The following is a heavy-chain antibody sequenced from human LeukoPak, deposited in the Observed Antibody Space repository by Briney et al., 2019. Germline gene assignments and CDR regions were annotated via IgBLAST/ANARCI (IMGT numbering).Heavy chain of an antibody. CDR2: ISGSGGST. V-gene: IGHV3-23*01. CDR1: GFTFSSYA. Sequence: TGGSLRLSCAASGFTFSSYAMSWVRQAPGKGLEWVSAISGSGGSTYYADSVKGRFTISRDNSKNTLYLQMNSLRAEDTAVYYCGTYCGGDCYDYYYGMDVWGQGTTVTVSS. D-gene: IGHD2-21*02. J-gene: IGHJ6*02. CDR3: GTYCGGDCYDYYYGMDV.